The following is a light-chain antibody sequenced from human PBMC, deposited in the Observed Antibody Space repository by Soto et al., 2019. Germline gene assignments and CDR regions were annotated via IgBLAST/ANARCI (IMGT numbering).Light chain of an antibody. Sequence: QSVLTQPPSVSGAPGQRVTISCTGSSSNIGAGHDVHWYQQLPGTAPKLLIFANFNRPSGVPDRFSGSKSGTSASLAIIGLQAEDEADYYCQSFDSSLSASVFGGGTKVTVL. CDR3: QSFDSSLSASV. J-gene: IGLJ2*01. CDR2: ANF. V-gene: IGLV1-40*01. CDR1: SSNIGAGHD.